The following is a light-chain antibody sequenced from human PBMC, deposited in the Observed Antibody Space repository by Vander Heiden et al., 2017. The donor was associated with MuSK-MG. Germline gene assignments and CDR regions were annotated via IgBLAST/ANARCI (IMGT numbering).Light chain of an antibody. CDR3: CSYASSSTVV. CDR1: SSDVGSYNL. Sequence: QSALTQPASVSGSPGQTITISCTGTSSDVGSYNLVSWYQQHPGKAPKLMIYEVSKRPSGVSNRFSGSKSGNTASLKISGLQAEDEADYYCCSYASSSTVVFGTGTKLTVL. J-gene: IGLJ2*01. CDR2: EVS. V-gene: IGLV2-23*02.